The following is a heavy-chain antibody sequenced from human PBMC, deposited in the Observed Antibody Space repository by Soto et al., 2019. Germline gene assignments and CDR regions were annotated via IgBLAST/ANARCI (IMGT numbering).Heavy chain of an antibody. CDR3: ARQLDYDILTGYYNEKYYYYYYGMDV. V-gene: IGHV5-51*01. Sequence: GESLKISCKGSGYSFTSYWIGWVRQMPGKGLEWMGIIYPGDSDTRYSPSFQGQVTISADKSISTAYLQWSSLKASDTAMYYCARQLDYDILTGYYNEKYYYYYYGMDVWGQGTTVTVSS. CDR2: IYPGDSDT. J-gene: IGHJ6*02. CDR1: GYSFTSYW. D-gene: IGHD3-9*01.